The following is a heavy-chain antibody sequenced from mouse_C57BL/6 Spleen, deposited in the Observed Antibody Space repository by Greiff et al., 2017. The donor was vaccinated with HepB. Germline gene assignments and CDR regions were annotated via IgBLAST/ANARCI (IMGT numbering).Heavy chain of an antibody. CDR1: GYAFSSYW. D-gene: IGHD1-1*01. Sequence: QVQLQQSGAELVKPGASVKISCKASGYAFSSYWMNWVKQRPGKGLEWIGQIYPGDGDTNYNGKFKGKATLTADKSSSTAYMQLSSLTSEDSAVYFCASPYYYGSSPYWYFDGWGTGTTVTVSS. CDR3: ASPYYYGSSPYWYFDG. CDR2: IYPGDGDT. V-gene: IGHV1-80*01. J-gene: IGHJ1*03.